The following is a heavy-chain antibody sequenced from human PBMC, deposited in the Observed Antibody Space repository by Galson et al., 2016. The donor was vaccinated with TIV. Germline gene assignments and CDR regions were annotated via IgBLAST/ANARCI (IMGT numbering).Heavy chain of an antibody. J-gene: IGHJ3*01. D-gene: IGHD4-17*01. Sequence: SLRLSCAASGFTFSSFAVSWVRQAPGKGLEWVSGISAGGGRTNYADSVKGRFTISRDNPKNALYLQMSSLRAEDTAVYYCARDPSPVTPSPFDVWGQGTLVTVSS. CDR3: ARDPSPVTPSPFDV. CDR1: GFTFSSFA. V-gene: IGHV3-23*01. CDR2: ISAGGGRT.